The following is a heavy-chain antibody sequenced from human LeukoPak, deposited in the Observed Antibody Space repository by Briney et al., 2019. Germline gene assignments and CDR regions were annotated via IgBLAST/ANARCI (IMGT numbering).Heavy chain of an antibody. V-gene: IGHV3-48*04. D-gene: IGHD2-15*01. Sequence: PGGSLRLSCEASGFTLSSYSMNWVRQAPGKGLEWVSYISCSSGTIYYADSVKGRFTISRDNARNSLYLQMNTLRAEDTAVYSCARGADGVSSNSRGWFDPWGQGTLVTVSS. J-gene: IGHJ5*02. CDR1: GFTLSSYS. CDR2: ISCSSGTI. CDR3: ARGADGVSSNSRGWFDP.